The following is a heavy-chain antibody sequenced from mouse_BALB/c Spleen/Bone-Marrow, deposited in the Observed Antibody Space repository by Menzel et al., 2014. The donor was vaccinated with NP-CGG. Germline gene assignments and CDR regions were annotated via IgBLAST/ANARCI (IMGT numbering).Heavy chain of an antibody. D-gene: IGHD1-2*01. CDR3: ARRSAATYYFDY. CDR1: GFTFSSYT. Sequence: EVKVVESGGGLVQPGGSLKLSCAASGFTFSSYTTSWVRQTPEKRLEWVAYISNGGGSTYYPDTVKGRFTISRDNAKNTLYLQMSSLKSEDTAMYYCARRSAATYYFDYWGQGTTLTVSS. V-gene: IGHV5-12-2*01. J-gene: IGHJ2*01. CDR2: ISNGGGST.